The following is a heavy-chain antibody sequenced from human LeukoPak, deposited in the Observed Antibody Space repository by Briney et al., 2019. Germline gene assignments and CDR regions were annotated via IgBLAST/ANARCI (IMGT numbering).Heavy chain of an antibody. J-gene: IGHJ4*02. Sequence: PSETLSLTCAVYGGSFSDYHWSWIRQPPGKGLKWIGEVHHSGSTNYNPSLKSRITISVDTSKNQFSLKLNSVTAADTAVYYCARSRFGGWGSGYSRSGFDYWGQGTLVTVSS. CDR2: VHHSGST. D-gene: IGHD6-13*01. CDR3: ARSRFGGWGSGYSRSGFDY. V-gene: IGHV4-34*01. CDR1: GGSFSDYH.